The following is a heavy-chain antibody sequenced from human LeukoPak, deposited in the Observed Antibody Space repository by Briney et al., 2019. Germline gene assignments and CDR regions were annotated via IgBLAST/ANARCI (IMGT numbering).Heavy chain of an antibody. CDR2: IYTSGST. V-gene: IGHV4-61*02. J-gene: IGHJ3*02. CDR1: GGSISSGSYC. Sequence: SETLSLTCTVSGGSISSGSYCWSWIRQPAGKGLEWIGRIYTSGSTNYNPSLKSRVTISVDTSKNQFSLKLSSVTAADTAVYYCARDLRTYYYGSGSYLDAFDIWGQGTMVTVSS. CDR3: ARDLRTYYYGSGSYLDAFDI. D-gene: IGHD3-10*01.